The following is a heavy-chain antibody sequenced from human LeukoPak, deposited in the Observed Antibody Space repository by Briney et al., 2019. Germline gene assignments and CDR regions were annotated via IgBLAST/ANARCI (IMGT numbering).Heavy chain of an antibody. CDR2: INHSGST. CDR3: ARGPRYFDWLGNYYYYMDV. Sequence: PSETLSLTRAVDGGSFSGYYWSWIRQPPGKGLEWIGEINHSGSTNYNPSLKSRVTISVDTSKNQFSLKLSSVTAADTAVYYCARGPRYFDWLGNYYYYMDVWGKGTTVTVSS. J-gene: IGHJ6*03. D-gene: IGHD3-9*01. V-gene: IGHV4-34*01. CDR1: GGSFSGYY.